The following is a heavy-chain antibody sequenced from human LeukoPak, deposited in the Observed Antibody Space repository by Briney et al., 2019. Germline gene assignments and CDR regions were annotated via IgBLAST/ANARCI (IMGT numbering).Heavy chain of an antibody. J-gene: IGHJ6*03. D-gene: IGHD6-13*01. CDR3: ARVVSSSWYDYYYYMDV. Sequence: SVKVSCKASGGTFSSYAISWVRQAPGQGLEWMGRIIPILGIANYAQKFQGRVTITADKSTSTAYMELSSLRSEDTAVYYCARVVSSSWYDYYYYMDVWGKGTTVTVS. V-gene: IGHV1-69*04. CDR1: GGTFSSYA. CDR2: IIPILGIA.